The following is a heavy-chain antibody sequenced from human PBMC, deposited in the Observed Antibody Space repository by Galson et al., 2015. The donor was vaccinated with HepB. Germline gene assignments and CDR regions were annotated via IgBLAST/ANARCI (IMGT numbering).Heavy chain of an antibody. CDR3: ARDLHDIYGGTERGHAFDI. V-gene: IGHV1-46*03. Sequence: SVKVSCKASGYTFTSYYMHWVRQAPGQGLEWMGIINPSGGSTSYAQKFQGRVTMTRDTSTSTVYMELSSLRSEDTAVYYCARDLHDIYGGTERGHAFDIWGQGTMVTVSS. J-gene: IGHJ3*02. D-gene: IGHD4-23*01. CDR1: GYTFTSYY. CDR2: INPSGGST.